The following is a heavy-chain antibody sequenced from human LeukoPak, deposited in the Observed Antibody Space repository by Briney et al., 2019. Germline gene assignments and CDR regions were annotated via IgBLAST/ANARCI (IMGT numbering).Heavy chain of an antibody. J-gene: IGHJ6*02. CDR1: GFTVSSKY. CDR3: ARTSNYDFWSGYSPGGMDV. V-gene: IGHV3-53*01. Sequence: GGSLRLSCAASGFTVSSKYMSWVRQAPGKGLEWVSVIYSGGITYYADSVKGRFTTSRDNSKNTLYLQMNSLRAEDTAVYYCARTSNYDFWSGYSPGGMDVWGQGTMVTVSS. CDR2: IYSGGIT. D-gene: IGHD3-3*01.